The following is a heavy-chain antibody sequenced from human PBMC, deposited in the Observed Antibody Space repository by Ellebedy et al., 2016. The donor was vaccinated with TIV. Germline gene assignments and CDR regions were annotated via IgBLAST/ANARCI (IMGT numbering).Heavy chain of an antibody. CDR1: GFTFSSYT. V-gene: IGHV3-48*02. CDR2: VSSSGNTV. D-gene: IGHD3-10*01. CDR3: ARNFGASGLHDH. J-gene: IGHJ4*02. Sequence: PGGSLRLSCAASGFTFSSYTMNWVRQAPGTGLGWNSYVSSSGNTVYYADSVQGRFTVSRDDAKNSLHLQMNSLRDEDTAMYYCARNFGASGLHDHWGQGIRVSVSS.